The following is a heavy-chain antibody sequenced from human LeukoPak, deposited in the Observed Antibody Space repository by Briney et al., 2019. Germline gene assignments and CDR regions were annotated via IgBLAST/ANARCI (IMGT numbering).Heavy chain of an antibody. V-gene: IGHV4-59*08. Sequence: SETLSLTCTVSGGSISSDYWSWIRQPPGKGLEWIGYIYYSGSTNYNPSLKSRVTISVDMSKNQFSLKLSSVTAADTAVYYCARHQETVTIDYWGQGTLVTVSS. D-gene: IGHD4-17*01. CDR3: ARHQETVTIDY. CDR2: IYYSGST. CDR1: GGSISSDY. J-gene: IGHJ4*02.